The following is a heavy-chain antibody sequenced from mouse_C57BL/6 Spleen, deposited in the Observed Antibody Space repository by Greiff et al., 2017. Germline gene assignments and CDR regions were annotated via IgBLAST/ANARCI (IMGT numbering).Heavy chain of an antibody. D-gene: IGHD1-1*01. J-gene: IGHJ1*03. CDR2: ISYDGSN. CDR1: GYSITSGYY. V-gene: IGHV3-6*01. CDR3: GRYYGSSYWYFDV. Sequence: VQLKESGPGLVKPSQSLSLTCSVTGYSITSGYYWNWIRQFPGNKLEWMGYISYDGSNNYNPSLKNRISITRDTSKNQFFLKLNSVTTEDTATYYCGRYYGSSYWYFDVWGTGTTVTVSS.